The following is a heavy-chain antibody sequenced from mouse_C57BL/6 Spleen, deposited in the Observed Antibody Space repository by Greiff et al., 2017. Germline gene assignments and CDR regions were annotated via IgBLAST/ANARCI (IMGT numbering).Heavy chain of an antibody. Sequence: DVKLVESGGGLVQPKGSLKLSCAASGFSFNTYAMNWVRQAPGKGLEWVARIRSKSNNYATYYADSVKDRFTISRDDSESMLYLQMNNLKTEDTAMYYCVRVPSYYDYVGYAMDYWGQGTSVTVSS. CDR3: VRVPSYYDYVGYAMDY. V-gene: IGHV10-1*01. D-gene: IGHD2-4*01. CDR1: GFSFNTYA. J-gene: IGHJ4*01. CDR2: IRSKSNNYAT.